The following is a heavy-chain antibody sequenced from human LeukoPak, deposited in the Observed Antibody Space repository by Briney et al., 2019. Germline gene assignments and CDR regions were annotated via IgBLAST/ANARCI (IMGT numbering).Heavy chain of an antibody. CDR3: ARGVSRYYDFWSGYYPGPGAFDI. Sequence: SETLSLTCAVYGGSLSGYYWSWIRQPPGKGLEWIGEINHSGSTNYNPSLKSRVTISVDTSKNQFSLKLSSVTAADTAVYYCARGVSRYYDFWSGYYPGPGAFDIWGQGTMVTVSS. D-gene: IGHD3-3*01. J-gene: IGHJ3*02. CDR1: GGSLSGYY. V-gene: IGHV4-34*01. CDR2: INHSGST.